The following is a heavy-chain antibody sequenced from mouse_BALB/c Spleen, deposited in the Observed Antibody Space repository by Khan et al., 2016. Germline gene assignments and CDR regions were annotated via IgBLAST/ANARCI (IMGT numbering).Heavy chain of an antibody. D-gene: IGHD1-1*01. Sequence: VQLKQSGAEIVKPGASVKLSCTASGFNIKDTYMHWVRQRPEQGLEWIGRIDPANVNSKYDPNFQGKATITADTSSNTAYLQISGLTSEYTAVYFFARRGPIFYYGSSCGYWGQGTTLTVSS. V-gene: IGHV14-3*02. CDR1: GFNIKDTY. CDR3: ARRGPIFYYGSSCGY. CDR2: IDPANVNS. J-gene: IGHJ2*01.